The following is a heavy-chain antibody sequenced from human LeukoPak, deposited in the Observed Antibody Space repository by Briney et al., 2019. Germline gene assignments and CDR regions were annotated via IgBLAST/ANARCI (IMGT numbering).Heavy chain of an antibody. CDR2: IKRDGSEK. V-gene: IGHV3-7*01. CDR3: ARDDYGGTRY. CDR1: GFTFSNYW. J-gene: IGHJ4*02. D-gene: IGHD4/OR15-4a*01. Sequence: PGGSLRLSCAASGFTFSNYWMSWVRQAPGKGLGWVANIKRDGSEKYYVDSVKGRFTISRDNAKNSLYLQMNSLRAEDTAVYYCARDDYGGTRYWGQGTLVTVSS.